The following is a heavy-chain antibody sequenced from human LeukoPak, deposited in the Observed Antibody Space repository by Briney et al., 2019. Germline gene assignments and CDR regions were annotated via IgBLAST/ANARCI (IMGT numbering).Heavy chain of an antibody. Sequence: PGGSLRLSCAASGFTFSDYYMSWIRQAPGKGLEWVSYISSSGSTIYYADSVKGRFTISRDNSKNTLYLQMNSLRAEDTAVYYCALLDRSGWYCIDNWGQGTLVTVSS. V-gene: IGHV3-11*01. J-gene: IGHJ4*02. CDR1: GFTFSDYY. D-gene: IGHD6-19*01. CDR2: ISSSGSTI. CDR3: ALLDRSGWYCIDN.